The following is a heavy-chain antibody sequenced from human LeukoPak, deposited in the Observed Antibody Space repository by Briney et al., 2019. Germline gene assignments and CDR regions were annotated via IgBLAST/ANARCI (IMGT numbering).Heavy chain of an antibody. Sequence: SETLSLTCTVSGGSISSGLYYWNWIRQPAGKGLEWIGRIYTIGNTNYSPSLWRRATISVDASKNQFSLRLSSVTAADTAIYYCARDRSYYSDTGVDYWGQGALVTVSS. V-gene: IGHV4-61*02. CDR3: ARDRSYYSDTGVDY. CDR2: IYTIGNT. J-gene: IGHJ4*02. CDR1: GGSISSGLYY. D-gene: IGHD3-22*01.